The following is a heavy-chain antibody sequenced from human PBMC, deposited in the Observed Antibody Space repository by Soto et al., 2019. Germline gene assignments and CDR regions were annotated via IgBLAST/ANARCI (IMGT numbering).Heavy chain of an antibody. J-gene: IGHJ6*02. CDR2: TYYRSKWYN. CDR1: GDSVSSNRGA. V-gene: IGHV6-1*01. D-gene: IGHD4-17*01. CDR3: ARWDHDYGYLDV. Sequence: SQTLSLTCDISGDSVSSNRGAWTWIRQSPSRGLEWLGRTYYRSKWYNEYGLSVKSRITINADTCKNQFSLQLNSVTPEDAAVYYCARWDHDYGYLDVWGLGTXVTVSS.